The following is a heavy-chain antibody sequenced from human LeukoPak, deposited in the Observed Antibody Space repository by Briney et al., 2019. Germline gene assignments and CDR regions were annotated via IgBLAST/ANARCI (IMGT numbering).Heavy chain of an antibody. CDR1: GYTFTGYY. V-gene: IGHV1-2*02. Sequence: ASVKVSCKASGYTFTGYYMHWVRQAPGQGLEWMGWINPNSGGTNYAQKFQGRVTMTRDTSISTAYMELSRLRSDDTAVYYCARPYSSGWYEAFDIWGQETMVTVSS. J-gene: IGHJ3*02. CDR2: INPNSGGT. D-gene: IGHD6-19*01. CDR3: ARPYSSGWYEAFDI.